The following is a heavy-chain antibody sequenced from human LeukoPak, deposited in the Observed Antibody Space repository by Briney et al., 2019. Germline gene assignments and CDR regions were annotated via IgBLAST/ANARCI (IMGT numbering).Heavy chain of an antibody. D-gene: IGHD3-22*01. Sequence: SETLSLTCTVSGGSISSSSYYWGWIRQPPGKGLEWIGSIYYSGSTYYNPSLKSRVTISVDTSKNQFSLKLSSVTAADTAVYYCARNSYDSSGYYSSFDYWGQGTLVTVSS. J-gene: IGHJ4*02. CDR2: IYYSGST. CDR1: GGSISSSSYY. V-gene: IGHV4-39*07. CDR3: ARNSYDSSGYYSSFDY.